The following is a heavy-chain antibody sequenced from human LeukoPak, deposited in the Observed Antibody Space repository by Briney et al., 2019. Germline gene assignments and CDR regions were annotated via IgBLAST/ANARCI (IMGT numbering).Heavy chain of an antibody. CDR3: ARRFGYNWFDP. CDR2: ISPDGSTT. CDR1: GFSISSYW. J-gene: IGHJ5*02. V-gene: IGHV3-74*01. D-gene: IGHD3-10*01. Sequence: PGGSLRLSCAASGFSISSYWMHWVRQVPGKGLVWVSRISPDGSTTGYADSVKGRFTASRDNARNTPYLQINSLRAEDSAVYYCARRFGYNWFDPWGQGTLVTVSS.